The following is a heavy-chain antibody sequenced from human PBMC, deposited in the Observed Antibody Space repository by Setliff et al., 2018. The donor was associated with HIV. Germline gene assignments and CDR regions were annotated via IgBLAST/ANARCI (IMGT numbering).Heavy chain of an antibody. D-gene: IGHD3-22*01. CDR1: GYTFTDYY. CDR3: ARDGYYDSSGYSAFDI. J-gene: IGHJ3*02. CDR2: INPNNGGT. Sequence: ASVKVSCKASGYTFTDYYIHWVRQAPGQGLEWMGRINPNNGGTNYAQKFQGRVTMTRDTSISTAYMELSRLRSDDTAVYYCARDGYYDSSGYSAFDIWAKGQWSP. V-gene: IGHV1-2*06.